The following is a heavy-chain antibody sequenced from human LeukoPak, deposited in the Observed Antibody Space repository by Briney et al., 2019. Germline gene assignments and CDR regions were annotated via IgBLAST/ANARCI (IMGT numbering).Heavy chain of an antibody. CDR2: IYYSGST. CDR3: ARGLANYDILTGYYGADYYYYYYMDV. D-gene: IGHD3-9*01. CDR1: GGSISSYY. J-gene: IGHJ6*03. Sequence: SETLSLTCTVSGGSISSYYWSWIRQPPGKGLEWIGYIYYSGSTNYNPSLKSRVTISVDTSKNQFSLKLSSVTAADTAVYYCARGLANYDILTGYYGADYYYYYYMDVWGKGTTVTVSS. V-gene: IGHV4-59*01.